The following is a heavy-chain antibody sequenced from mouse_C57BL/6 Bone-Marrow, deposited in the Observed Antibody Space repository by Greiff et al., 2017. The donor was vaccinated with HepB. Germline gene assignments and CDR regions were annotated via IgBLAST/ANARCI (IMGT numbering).Heavy chain of an antibody. CDR3: ARWFPGTTVPSPY. V-gene: IGHV1-81*01. Sequence: QVQLQQSGAELARPGASVKLSCKASGYTFTSYGISWVKQRTGQGLEWIGEIYPRSGNTYYNEKFKGKATLTADKSSSTAYMELRSLTSEDSAVYFCARWFPGTTVPSPYWGQGTLVTVSA. D-gene: IGHD1-1*01. CDR1: GYTFTSYG. J-gene: IGHJ3*01. CDR2: IYPRSGNT.